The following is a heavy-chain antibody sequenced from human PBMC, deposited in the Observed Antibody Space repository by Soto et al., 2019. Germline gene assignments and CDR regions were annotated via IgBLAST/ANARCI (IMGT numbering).Heavy chain of an antibody. CDR2: VTPRNGDT. CDR3: ARGGSYWARRHYFDS. J-gene: IGHJ4*02. Sequence: GASAKVSCKASGYTFTSYDINWVRQAAGQGPEWMGSVTPRNGDTAFAQKYQGRVTVTSNTSMSTVYMELSNLRSDDTAVYYCARGGSYWARRHYFDSWGQGTLVTVSS. D-gene: IGHD2-8*02. V-gene: IGHV1-8*02. CDR1: GYTFTSYD.